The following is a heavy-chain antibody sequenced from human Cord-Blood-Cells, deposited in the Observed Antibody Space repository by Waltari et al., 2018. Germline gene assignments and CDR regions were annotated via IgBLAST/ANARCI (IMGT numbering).Heavy chain of an antibody. CDR3: ARQGYSSSWYGDYYYYYMDV. Sequence: QLQLQESGPGLVKPSETLSLTCTVSGGSISSSSYYWGWIRQPPGKGLEWIGSIYYSGSTYHNPSLKRRVTISVDTAKNQFSLKLSSVTAADTAVYYCARQGYSSSWYGDYYYYYMDVWGKGTTVTVSS. V-gene: IGHV4-39*01. CDR1: GGSISSSSYY. J-gene: IGHJ6*03. CDR2: IYYSGST. D-gene: IGHD6-13*01.